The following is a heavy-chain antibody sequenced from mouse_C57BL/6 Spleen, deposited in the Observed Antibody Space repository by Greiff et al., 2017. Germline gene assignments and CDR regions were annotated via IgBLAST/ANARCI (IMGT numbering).Heavy chain of an antibody. Sequence: VQLQQPGTELVKPGASVKLSCKASGYTFTSYWMHWVKQRPGQGLEWIGNINPSNGGTNYNEKFKSKATLTVDKSSSTAYKQLSSLTSEDSAVYYCARGNHPSYYAMDYWGQGTSVTVSS. V-gene: IGHV1-53*01. J-gene: IGHJ4*01. CDR2: INPSNGGT. CDR3: ARGNHPSYYAMDY. D-gene: IGHD2-1*01. CDR1: GYTFTSYW.